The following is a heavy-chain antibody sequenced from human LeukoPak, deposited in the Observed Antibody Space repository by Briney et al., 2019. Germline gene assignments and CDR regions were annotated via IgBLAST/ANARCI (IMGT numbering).Heavy chain of an antibody. Sequence: PSETLSLTCTVSGGSISSSSYYWGWIRQPPGKGLEWIGSIYYSGSTYYNPSLKSRVTISVDTSKNQFSLKLSSVTAADTAVYYCARQGYCSSTSCPDLDYWGQGTLVTVSS. CDR2: IYYSGST. D-gene: IGHD2-2*01. J-gene: IGHJ4*02. CDR3: ARQGYCSSTSCPDLDY. V-gene: IGHV4-39*01. CDR1: GGSISSSSYY.